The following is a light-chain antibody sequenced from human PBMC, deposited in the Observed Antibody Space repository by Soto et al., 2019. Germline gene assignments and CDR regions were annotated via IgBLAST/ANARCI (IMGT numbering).Light chain of an antibody. CDR3: QQYDSWPRT. V-gene: IGKV3-15*01. J-gene: IGKJ4*01. Sequence: EIVMTQAPATLSVSPGEGDALSCRASQSVSSSLAWYQQKPGQAPRLLIYGASTRATGIPARFSGSGSGTEFTLTISSLQSEDFAVYYCQQYDSWPRTFGGGTKV. CDR2: GAS. CDR1: QSVSSS.